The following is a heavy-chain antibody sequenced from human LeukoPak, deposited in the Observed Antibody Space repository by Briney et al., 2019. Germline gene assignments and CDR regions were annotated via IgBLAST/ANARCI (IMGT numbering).Heavy chain of an antibody. J-gene: IGHJ4*02. CDR3: AREIRYCSSTSCYYFDY. CDR1: GFTFDDYA. V-gene: IGHV3-9*03. CDR2: ISWNSGSI. D-gene: IGHD2-2*01. Sequence: GRSLRLSCAASGFTFDDYAMHWVRQAPGKGLEWVSGISWNSGSIGYADSVKGRFTFSRDNAKNSLYLQMNSLRAEDMALYYCAREIRYCSSTSCYYFDYWGQGTLVTVSS.